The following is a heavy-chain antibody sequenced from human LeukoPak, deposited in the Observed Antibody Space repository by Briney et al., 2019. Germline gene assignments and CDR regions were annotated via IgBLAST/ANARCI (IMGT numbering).Heavy chain of an antibody. J-gene: IGHJ4*02. CDR2: FYSIGNT. CDR3: ARDSGYYTNPYYFDY. Sequence: PSETLSLICTVSGGSISSYFWNWIRQPAGKGLKWIGRFYSIGNTNYNPSLQGRVTMSVDTSKNQFSLKLSSVTAADTAVYYCARDSGYYTNPYYFDYWGQGTLVTVSS. V-gene: IGHV4-4*07. CDR1: GGSISSYF. D-gene: IGHD3-3*01.